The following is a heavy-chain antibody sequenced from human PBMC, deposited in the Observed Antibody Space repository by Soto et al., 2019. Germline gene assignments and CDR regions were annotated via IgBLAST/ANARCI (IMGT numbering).Heavy chain of an antibody. D-gene: IGHD1-20*01. Sequence: GGSLRLSCAASEFTFDKYYMTWVRQAPGKGPEWVANIKPDGSEQCYVDSVKGRFTISRDNANNSLYLQMNSLRAEDTAVYFCARGNWNYYYGFDVWGQGTTVTVSS. V-gene: IGHV3-7*01. J-gene: IGHJ6*02. CDR3: ARGNWNYYYGFDV. CDR1: EFTFDKYY. CDR2: IKPDGSEQ.